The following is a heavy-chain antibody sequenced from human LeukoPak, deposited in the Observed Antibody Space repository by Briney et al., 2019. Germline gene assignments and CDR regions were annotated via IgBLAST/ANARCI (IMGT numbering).Heavy chain of an antibody. Sequence: GASVKVSCKASGYTFTSYDINWVRQATGQGLEWMGWMSPNSGNTGYAQKFQGRVTMTRNTSISTAYMELSSLRSEDTAVYYCARVLSSIPSRPFDYWGQGTLVTVSS. CDR2: MSPNSGNT. D-gene: IGHD6-6*01. V-gene: IGHV1-8*01. J-gene: IGHJ4*02. CDR3: ARVLSSIPSRPFDY. CDR1: GYTFTSYD.